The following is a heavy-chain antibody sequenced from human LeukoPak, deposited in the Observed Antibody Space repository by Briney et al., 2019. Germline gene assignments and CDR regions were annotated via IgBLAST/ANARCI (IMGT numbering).Heavy chain of an antibody. J-gene: IGHJ4*02. V-gene: IGHV1-18*01. CDR3: ARGLLYCSSTSCYYYFDY. Sequence: ASVKVSCKASGYTFTSYGISWVRQAPGQGLEWMGWISAYNGNTNYAQKLQGRVTMTTDTSTSTVYMELSSLRSEDTAVYYCARGLLYCSSTSCYYYFDYWAREPWSPSPQ. D-gene: IGHD2-2*01. CDR2: ISAYNGNT. CDR1: GYTFTSYG.